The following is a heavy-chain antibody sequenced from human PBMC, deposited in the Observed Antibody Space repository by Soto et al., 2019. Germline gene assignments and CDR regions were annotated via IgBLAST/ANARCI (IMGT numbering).Heavy chain of an antibody. V-gene: IGHV4-4*07. CDR3: ARDRLSYFGDYPRVYYNDGMDV. CDR1: GASISSYF. CDR2: IYTSGST. D-gene: IGHD4-17*01. J-gene: IGHJ6*02. Sequence: PSETLSLTCTVSGASISSYFWSWIRQPAGKGLEWIGRIYTSGSTDYNPSLESRVTMSVDTSKKQVSLKLTSVTAADTAVYYCARDRLSYFGDYPRVYYNDGMDVWGQGATVTVSS.